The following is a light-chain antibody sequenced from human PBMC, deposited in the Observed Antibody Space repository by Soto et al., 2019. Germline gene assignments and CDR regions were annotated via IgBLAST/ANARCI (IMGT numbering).Light chain of an antibody. CDR3: QQHGSSPLT. J-gene: IGKJ4*01. CDR1: QSVSSNY. Sequence: EIVLTQSPGTLSLSPGERVTLSCRASQSVSSNYLAWYQQKPGQAPRLLIYSASSRASGIPDRFIGSGSGTDFTLTISRLEPEDFAVYYCQQHGSSPLTFGGGTKV. V-gene: IGKV3-20*01. CDR2: SAS.